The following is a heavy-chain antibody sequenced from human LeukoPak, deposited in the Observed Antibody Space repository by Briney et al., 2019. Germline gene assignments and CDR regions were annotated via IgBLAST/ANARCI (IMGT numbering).Heavy chain of an antibody. CDR1: GGTFSSYA. V-gene: IGHV1-69*13. Sequence: ASVKVSCKASGGTFSSYAISWVRQAPGQGLKWMGGIIPIFGTANYAQKFQGRVTITADESTSTAYMELSSLRSEDTAVYYCARGYGSGSPGAFDIWGQGTMVTVSS. D-gene: IGHD3-10*01. J-gene: IGHJ3*02. CDR2: IIPIFGTA. CDR3: ARGYGSGSPGAFDI.